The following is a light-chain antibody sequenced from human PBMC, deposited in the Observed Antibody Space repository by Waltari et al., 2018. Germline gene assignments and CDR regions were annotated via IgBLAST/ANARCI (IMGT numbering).Light chain of an antibody. Sequence: QSALTQPRSVSGSPGQSVTFSCTGTSNDVGGYNHVSWYQQSPGKAPNLMIYDVFNRPSAVPALFSGSQSGNTASLTLSGLQADDEADYYCCSYAGSYTVLFGGGTKLTVL. CDR2: DVF. CDR3: CSYAGSYTVL. J-gene: IGLJ2*01. CDR1: SNDVGGYNH. V-gene: IGLV2-11*01.